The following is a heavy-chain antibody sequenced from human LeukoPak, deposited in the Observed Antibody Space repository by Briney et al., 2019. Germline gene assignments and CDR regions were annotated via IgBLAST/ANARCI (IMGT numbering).Heavy chain of an antibody. J-gene: IGHJ5*02. D-gene: IGHD5-18*01. CDR2: MNPNSGNT. CDR3: ARGGYSYGSDWFDP. V-gene: IGHV1-8*01. CDR1: GYTFTSYD. Sequence: ASVKVSCKASGYTFTSYDINWVRQAPGQGLEWMEWMNPNSGNTGYAQKFQGRVTMTRNTSISTAYMELSSLRSEDTAVYYCARGGYSYGSDWFDPWGQGTLVTVSS.